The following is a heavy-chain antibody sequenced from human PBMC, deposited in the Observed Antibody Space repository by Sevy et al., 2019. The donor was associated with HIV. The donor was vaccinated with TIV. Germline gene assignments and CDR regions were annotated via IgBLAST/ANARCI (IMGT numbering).Heavy chain of an antibody. J-gene: IGHJ5*02. CDR3: VREEVQNRNIVYCSGENCFYNSFDP. CDR2: VSSDGGRT. D-gene: IGHD2-15*01. CDR1: GFDFNTYA. V-gene: IGHV3-30-3*01. Sequence: GGSLRLSCVASGFDFNTYAMHWVRQAPGKGLEWLAIVSSDGGRTYYADSVKGRFTISRDNSMDTLFLQLNSLKTDDTAVYFCVREEVQNRNIVYCSGENCFYNSFDPWGQGTLVTVSS.